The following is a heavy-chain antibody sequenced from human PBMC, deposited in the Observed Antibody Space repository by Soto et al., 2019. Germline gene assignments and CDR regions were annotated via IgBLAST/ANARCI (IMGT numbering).Heavy chain of an antibody. J-gene: IGHJ6*03. CDR3: ARDSLLNIAAAGTGSGEYYYYYMDV. CDR2: IYHSGST. CDR1: SGSISSSNW. Sequence: QVQLQESGPGLVKPSGTLSLTCAVSSGSISSSNWWSWVRQPPGKGLEWIGEIYHSGSTNYNPSLTSRVTISVDKSKNQFSLKLSSVTAADTAVYHCARDSLLNIAAAGTGSGEYYYYYMDVWGKGTTVTVSS. V-gene: IGHV4-4*02. D-gene: IGHD6-13*01.